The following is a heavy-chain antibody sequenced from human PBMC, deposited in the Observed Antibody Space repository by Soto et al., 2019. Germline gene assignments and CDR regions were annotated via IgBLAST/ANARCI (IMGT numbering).Heavy chain of an antibody. Sequence: GGSLRLSCAASGFTFSSYNMNWVRQAPGKGLQWVSYISSSSSNIYYADSVKGRFTISRDNAKNSLYLQMNGLRDEDTAVYYCARRIAAEGFDSWGQGTLVTVSS. J-gene: IGHJ4*02. CDR1: GFTFSSYN. CDR2: ISSSSSNI. CDR3: ARRIAAEGFDS. V-gene: IGHV3-48*02. D-gene: IGHD6-13*01.